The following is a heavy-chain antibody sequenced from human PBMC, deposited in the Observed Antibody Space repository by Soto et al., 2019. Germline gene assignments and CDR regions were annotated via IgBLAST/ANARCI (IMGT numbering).Heavy chain of an antibody. D-gene: IGHD6-13*01. CDR1: GGSVSRGSYY. J-gene: IGHJ5*02. Sequence: SEALSVTCTVSGGSVSRGSYYWSWIRQPPGKGLEWIGYIYYSGSTNYNPSLKSRVTISVDTSKNQFSLKLSSVTAADTAVYYCARDISSSWYLPNWFDPWGQGTLVTVSS. CDR3: ARDISSSWYLPNWFDP. CDR2: IYYSGST. V-gene: IGHV4-61*01.